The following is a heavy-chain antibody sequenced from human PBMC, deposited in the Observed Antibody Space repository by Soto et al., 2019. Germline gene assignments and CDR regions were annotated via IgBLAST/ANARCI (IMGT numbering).Heavy chain of an antibody. CDR1: GFIFDDYS. Sequence: EVQLVESGGGLVQPGRSLRLSFAASGFIFDDYSMHWVRQAPGKGLEWVSGISWNSGSIGYADSVKGRFTISRDNAKNSLYLQMNSLRAEDTALYYCARDRYSSSYYYFDYWGQGTLVTVSS. CDR3: ARDRYSSSYYYFDY. V-gene: IGHV3-9*01. J-gene: IGHJ4*02. D-gene: IGHD6-13*01. CDR2: ISWNSGSI.